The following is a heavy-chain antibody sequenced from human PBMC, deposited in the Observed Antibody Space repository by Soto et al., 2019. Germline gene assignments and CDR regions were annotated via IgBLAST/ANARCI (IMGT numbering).Heavy chain of an antibody. V-gene: IGHV6-1*01. CDR3: ARDLEDIAVGLGNWFDP. Sequence: SQTLSLTCAISGDSVSSNSAAWNWIRQPPSRGLEWLGRTYYRSKWYNDYAVSVKSRITINPDTSKNQFSLQLNSVTPEDTAVYYCARDLEDIAVGLGNWFDPWGQGTLVTVSS. CDR1: GDSVSSNSAA. CDR2: TYYRSKWYN. J-gene: IGHJ5*02. D-gene: IGHD6-19*01.